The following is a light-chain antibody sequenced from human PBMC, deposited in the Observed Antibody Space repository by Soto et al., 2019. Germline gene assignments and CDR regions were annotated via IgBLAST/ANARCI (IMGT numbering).Light chain of an antibody. CDR1: QSIPSKN. V-gene: IGKV3-20*01. Sequence: EIVLTQSPGTLSLSPGERVTLSCWASQSIPSKNLAWYQQKPGQAPRVVIYDAASRAAGIPDRFSGSVSGRDFTLNSSRLEPEDFAVYYCRQYDSFPWTFGHGTKVEVK. CDR2: DAA. J-gene: IGKJ1*01. CDR3: RQYDSFPWT.